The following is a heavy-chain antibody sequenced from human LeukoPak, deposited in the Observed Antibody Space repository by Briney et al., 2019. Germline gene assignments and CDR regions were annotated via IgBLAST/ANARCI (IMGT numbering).Heavy chain of an antibody. V-gene: IGHV1-46*01. J-gene: IGHJ4*02. Sequence: ASVKVSCKASGYTFTSYYMHWVRQAPGQGLEWMAIINPSGGRTRYAQKFQGRVTMTRDTSTSTVYMELSSLRSEDTAVYYCARDPRPSYDSSDYYYPGDYWGQGTLVTVSS. CDR3: ARDPRPSYDSSDYYYPGDY. CDR2: INPSGGRT. D-gene: IGHD3-22*01. CDR1: GYTFTSYY.